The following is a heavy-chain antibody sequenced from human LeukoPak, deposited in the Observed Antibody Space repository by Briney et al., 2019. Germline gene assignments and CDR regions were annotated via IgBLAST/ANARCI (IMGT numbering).Heavy chain of an antibody. J-gene: IGHJ6*02. D-gene: IGHD6-19*01. Sequence: QASETLSLTCTVSGGSISSYYWSWIRQPPGKGLEWIGYIYYSGSTNYNPSLKSRVTISVDTSKNQFSLKLSSVTAADTAVYYCARSVRFEWLDPWYYGMDVWGQGTTVTVSS. V-gene: IGHV4-59*08. CDR2: IYYSGST. CDR1: GGSISSYY. CDR3: ARSVRFEWLDPWYYGMDV.